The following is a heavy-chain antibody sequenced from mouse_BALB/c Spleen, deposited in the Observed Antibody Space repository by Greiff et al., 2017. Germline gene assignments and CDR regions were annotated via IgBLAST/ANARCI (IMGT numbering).Heavy chain of an antibody. CDR3: ARGRRYDGVYAMDY. J-gene: IGHJ4*01. Sequence: EVQVVESGGGLVQPGGSRKLSCAASGFTFSSFGMHWVRQAPEKGLEWVAYISSGSSTIYYADTVKGRFTISRDNPKNTLFLQMTSLRSEDTAMYYYARGRRYDGVYAMDYWGQGTSVTVSS. CDR2: ISSGSSTI. V-gene: IGHV5-17*02. CDR1: GFTFSSFG. D-gene: IGHD2-14*01.